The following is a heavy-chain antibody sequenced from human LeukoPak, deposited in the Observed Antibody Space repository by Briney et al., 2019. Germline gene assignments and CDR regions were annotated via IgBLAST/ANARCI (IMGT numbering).Heavy chain of an antibody. CDR2: IYYSGST. J-gene: IGHJ4*02. V-gene: IGHV4-39*07. Sequence: SETLSLTCTVSGGSISSSSYYWGWIRQPPGKGLEWIGSIYYSGSTYYNPSLKSRVTISVDTSKNQFSLKLSSVTAADTAVYYYARGVMYSGSYLDYWGQGTLVTVSS. CDR3: ARGVMYSGSYLDY. CDR1: GGSISSSSYY. D-gene: IGHD1-26*01.